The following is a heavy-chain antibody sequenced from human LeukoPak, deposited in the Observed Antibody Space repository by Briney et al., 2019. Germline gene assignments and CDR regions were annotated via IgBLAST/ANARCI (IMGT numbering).Heavy chain of an antibody. J-gene: IGHJ6*02. V-gene: IGHV4-30-4*02. Sequence: IPSETLSLTCTVSGGSISSGDYYWSWIRQPPGKGLEWIGYIYYSGSTYYNPSLKSRVTISVDTSKNQFSLKLSSVTAADTAVYYCARGYTAMEFYYYYGMDVWGQGTTVTVSS. CDR2: IYYSGST. D-gene: IGHD5-18*01. CDR1: GGSISSGDYY. CDR3: ARGYTAMEFYYYYGMDV.